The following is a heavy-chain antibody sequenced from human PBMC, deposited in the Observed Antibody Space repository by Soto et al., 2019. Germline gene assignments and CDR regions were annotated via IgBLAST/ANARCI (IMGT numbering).Heavy chain of an antibody. Sequence: PSETLSLTCTVSGGSISSSTSFWGWIRQPPGRGLEWIGSIYYSGNTYYNPSLKSRITISVDTSKNHLSLKMNSVTAADTAVYYCAKTGRSSRNSWFDPWGQGTLVTVSS. CDR3: AKTGRSSRNSWFDP. CDR2: IYYSGNT. J-gene: IGHJ5*02. CDR1: GGSISSSTSF. V-gene: IGHV4-39*02.